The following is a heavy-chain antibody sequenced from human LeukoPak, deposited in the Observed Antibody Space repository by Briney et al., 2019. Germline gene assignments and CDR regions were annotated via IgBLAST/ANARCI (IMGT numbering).Heavy chain of an antibody. CDR3: ARDGTIFGVVIDNWFDP. V-gene: IGHV3-21*01. Sequence: GGSLRLSCAASGFTFSSYSMNWVRQAPGKGLEWVSSISSSSSYIYYADSAKGRFTISRDNAKNSLYLQMNSLRAEDTAVYYCARDGTIFGVVIDNWFDPWGQGTLVTVSS. CDR1: GFTFSSYS. J-gene: IGHJ5*02. CDR2: ISSSSSYI. D-gene: IGHD3-3*01.